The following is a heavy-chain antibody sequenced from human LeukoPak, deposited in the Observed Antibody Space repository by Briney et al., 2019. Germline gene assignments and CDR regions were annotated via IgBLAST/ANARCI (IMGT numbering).Heavy chain of an antibody. D-gene: IGHD2-2*01. Sequence: PSETLSLTCTVSGGSVSSGGYYWSWIRQPPGKGLEWIGYIYYSGSTNYNPSLKSRVTISVDTSKNQFSLKLSSVTAADTAVYYCARDLVVVVVGNWFDPWGQGTLVTVSS. V-gene: IGHV4-61*08. CDR1: GGSVSSGGYY. CDR2: IYYSGST. J-gene: IGHJ5*02. CDR3: ARDLVVVVVGNWFDP.